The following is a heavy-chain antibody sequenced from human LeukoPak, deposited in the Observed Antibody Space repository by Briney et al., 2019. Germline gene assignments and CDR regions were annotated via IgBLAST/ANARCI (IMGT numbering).Heavy chain of an antibody. V-gene: IGHV3-7*01. CDR2: IKQDGSEK. Sequence: GGSLRLXCAASGFTFSSYWMSWVRQAPGKGLEWVANIKQDGSEKYYVDSVKGRFTISRDNAKNSLYLQMNSLRAEDTAVYYCALGLPGSYFDIWGQGTMVTVSS. D-gene: IGHD2/OR15-2a*01. CDR3: ALGLPGSYFDI. CDR1: GFTFSSYW. J-gene: IGHJ3*02.